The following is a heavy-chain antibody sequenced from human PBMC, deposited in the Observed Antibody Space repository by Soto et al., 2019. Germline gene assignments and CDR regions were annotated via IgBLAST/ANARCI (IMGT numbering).Heavy chain of an antibody. CDR2: ISYDGSNK. Sequence: PGGSRTLSCAASGLTFSSYAMHWVRQAPGKGLEWVAVISYDGSNKYYADSVKGRFTISRDNSKNTLYLQMNSLRAEDTAVYYCAKDVLRFLEWLAFYGMDVWGQGTTVTVSS. V-gene: IGHV3-30*18. J-gene: IGHJ6*02. D-gene: IGHD3-3*01. CDR1: GLTFSSYA. CDR3: AKDVLRFLEWLAFYGMDV.